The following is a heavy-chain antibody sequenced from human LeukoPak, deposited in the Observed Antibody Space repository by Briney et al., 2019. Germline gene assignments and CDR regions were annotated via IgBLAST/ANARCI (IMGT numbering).Heavy chain of an antibody. CDR2: IIPIFGTA. CDR3: AVGVVPAAKDY. D-gene: IGHD2-2*01. Sequence: ASVKVSCKASGGTFSSYAISWVRQAPGQGLEWMGGIIPIFGTANYAQKFQGRVTITTDESTSTAYMELSSLRSEDTAVYYCAVGVVPAAKDYWGQGTLVTVSS. J-gene: IGHJ4*02. V-gene: IGHV1-69*05. CDR1: GGTFSSYA.